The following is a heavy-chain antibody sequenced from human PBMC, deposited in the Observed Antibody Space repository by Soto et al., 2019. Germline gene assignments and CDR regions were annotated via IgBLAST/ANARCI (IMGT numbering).Heavy chain of an antibody. D-gene: IGHD3-16*01. V-gene: IGHV1-69*11. Sequence: QVQLVQSGAEVKRPGSSVKVSCKAPGGTFSNYAISWVRQAPGRGLEWMGGIIPSLGTANYAQKFQGRVTVTADESTRTVYMELSSVRSDDTAVYYCARVEAGAYFQVYYGMDVWGQGTTVTVS. CDR2: IIPSLGTA. J-gene: IGHJ6*02. CDR3: ARVEAGAYFQVYYGMDV. CDR1: GGTFSNYA.